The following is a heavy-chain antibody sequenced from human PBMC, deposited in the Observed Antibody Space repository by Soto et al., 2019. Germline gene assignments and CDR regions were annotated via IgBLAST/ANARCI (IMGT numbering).Heavy chain of an antibody. CDR2: IIPIFGTA. J-gene: IGHJ3*02. D-gene: IGHD4-17*01. CDR3: AREAGGDYDHAFDI. Sequence: SVKVSCKASGGTFSSYAISWVRQAPGQGLEWMGGIIPIFGTANYAQKFQGRVTITADESTSTAYMELSSLRSEDTAVYYCAREAGGDYDHAFDIWGQGTMVTVSS. V-gene: IGHV1-69*13. CDR1: GGTFSSYA.